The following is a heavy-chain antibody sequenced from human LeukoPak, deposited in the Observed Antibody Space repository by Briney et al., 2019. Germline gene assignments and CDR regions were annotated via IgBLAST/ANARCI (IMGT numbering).Heavy chain of an antibody. V-gene: IGHV3-23*01. CDR3: AKSRGESRGASNY. CDR2: ISGSGDNT. D-gene: IGHD1-26*01. Sequence: TGGSLTLSCAASGFTFSSYAMNWVRQAPGKGLEWVSFISGSGDNTFYADSVKGRFTISRDSCKDTLYLQMNSLRAEDAAVYYCAKSRGESRGASNYWGQGTLVTVSS. J-gene: IGHJ4*02. CDR1: GFTFSSYA.